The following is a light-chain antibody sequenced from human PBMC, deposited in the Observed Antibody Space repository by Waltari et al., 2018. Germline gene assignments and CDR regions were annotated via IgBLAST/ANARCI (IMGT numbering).Light chain of an antibody. V-gene: IGKV3-20*01. J-gene: IGKJ1*01. CDR3: QNYERLPAT. CDR1: QNIRKY. Sequence: EIVLTQSPGTLSLSPGERATLSCRASQNIRKYLVRYQQKPGQAPRLLMYETSIRATGTPDRFSGSGFGTDFSLTISRLEPEDFAVYYCQNYERLPATFGQGTKVEIK. CDR2: ETS.